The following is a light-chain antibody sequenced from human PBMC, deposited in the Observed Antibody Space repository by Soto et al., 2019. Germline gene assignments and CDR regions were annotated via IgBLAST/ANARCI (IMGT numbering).Light chain of an antibody. CDR1: SSNIGSNS. V-gene: IGLV1-44*01. J-gene: IGLJ3*02. CDR2: RNN. Sequence: QSVLTQPPSASGTPGQRVTISCSGSSSNIGSNSVNWYRQLPGTAPKLLIYRNNQRPSGVPDRFSGSKSGTSASLAISGLQSEDEADYYCEAWDDSLDGGVFGGGTKVTVL. CDR3: EAWDDSLDGGV.